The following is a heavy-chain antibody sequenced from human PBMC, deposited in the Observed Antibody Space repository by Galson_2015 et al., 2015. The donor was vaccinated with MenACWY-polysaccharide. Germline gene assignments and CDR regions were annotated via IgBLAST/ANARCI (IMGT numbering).Heavy chain of an antibody. CDR3: TRDRPLDY. Sequence: SLRLSCAPSGFTFGDYAMAWFRQGPGKGLEWIGFIRSKPDGGTTNYAASVKGRFTISRDDSKSIAYLQMDSLKTEDTAVYYCTRDRPLDYWGQGTLVSVSS. CDR1: GFTFGDYA. CDR2: IRSKPDGGTT. V-gene: IGHV3-49*03. J-gene: IGHJ4*02.